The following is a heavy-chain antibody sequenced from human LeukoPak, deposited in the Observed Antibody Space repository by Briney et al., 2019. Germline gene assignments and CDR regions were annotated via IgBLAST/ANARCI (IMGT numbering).Heavy chain of an antibody. CDR3: ARVGLTMDRGVVTYYYYMDV. CDR1: GFIFSDYG. V-gene: IGHV3-23*01. D-gene: IGHD3-10*01. CDR2: ISASGAST. Sequence: GGTLRLSCAASGFIFSDYGMSWVRQAPGKGLEWVSGISASGASTYYADSVKGRFTISRDKSKKKLYLQMNSLRADDTAVYYCARVGLTMDRGVVTYYYYMDVWGKGTTVIVSS. J-gene: IGHJ6*03.